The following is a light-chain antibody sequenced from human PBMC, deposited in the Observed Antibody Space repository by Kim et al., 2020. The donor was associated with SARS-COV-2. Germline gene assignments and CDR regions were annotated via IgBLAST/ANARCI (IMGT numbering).Light chain of an antibody. V-gene: IGLV4-69*01. CDR2: LNSDGSH. CDR3: QTWGTGIGV. CDR1: SGHSSYA. Sequence: ASVKRTCTLGSGHSSYANAGNQQQPEKGPRYMMKLNSDGSHSKGDGIPDRVSGSSTGAERYLTISSLQSEDEADYYCQTWGTGIGVFGTGTKVTVL. J-gene: IGLJ1*01.